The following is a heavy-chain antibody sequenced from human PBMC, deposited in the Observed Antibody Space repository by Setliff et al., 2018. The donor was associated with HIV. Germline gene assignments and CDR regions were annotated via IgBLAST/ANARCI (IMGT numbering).Heavy chain of an antibody. Sequence: ASVKVSCKVSGYTLAALSIHWVRQAPGKGLEWMGGFDREEGERLYAQKFQGRVTMTRDTSTSTVYMDLSSLRSEDTAVYYCARGGHYSGTYLPRDYYMDVWGKGTTVTVSS. CDR3: ARGGHYSGTYLPRDYYMDV. D-gene: IGHD1-26*01. J-gene: IGHJ6*03. CDR2: FDREEGER. V-gene: IGHV1-24*01. CDR1: GYTLAALS.